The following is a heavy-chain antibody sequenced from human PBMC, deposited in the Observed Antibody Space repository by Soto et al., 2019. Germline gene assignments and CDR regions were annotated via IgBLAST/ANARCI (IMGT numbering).Heavy chain of an antibody. Sequence: QVQLQQSGTGLMRPSQTLSLTCAISGDSVSSNSAAWNWIRQSPSRCLEWLGRTYDRPRWYNDYAVSVKRPITITPDTSTNLFSLHLHSLSPEHTAVYYCAGSTSLQWYYIDVWDKGTTVTVSS. V-gene: IGHV6-1*01. D-gene: IGHD1-26*01. CDR1: GDSVSSNSAA. CDR3: AGSTSLQWYYIDV. J-gene: IGHJ6*03. CDR2: TYDRPRWYN.